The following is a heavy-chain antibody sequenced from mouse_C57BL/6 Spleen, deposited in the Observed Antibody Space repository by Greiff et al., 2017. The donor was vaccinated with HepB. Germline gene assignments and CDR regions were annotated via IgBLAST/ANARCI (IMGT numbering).Heavy chain of an antibody. Sequence: VQLQQSGTVLARPGASVKMSCKTSGYTFTSYWMHWVKQRPGQGLEWIGAIYPGNSDTSYNQKFKGKAKLTAVTSASTAYMELSSLTNEDSAVYYCTRCLYDDGYFDVWGTGATVTVSS. D-gene: IGHD2-3*01. V-gene: IGHV1-5*01. CDR2: IYPGNSDT. CDR3: TRCLYDDGYFDV. CDR1: GYTFTSYW. J-gene: IGHJ1*03.